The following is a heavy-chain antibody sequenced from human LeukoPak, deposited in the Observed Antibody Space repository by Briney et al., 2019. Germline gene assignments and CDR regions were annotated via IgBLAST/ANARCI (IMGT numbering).Heavy chain of an antibody. J-gene: IGHJ4*02. CDR1: GGTFSSYT. D-gene: IGHD3-3*01. Sequence: SVKVSCKASGGTFSSYTISWVRQAPGQGLEWMGRIIPILGIANYAQKFQGRVTITADKSTSSAYMELSSLRSEDTAVYYCARYDFWSGYYFDYWDQGTLVTVSS. CDR3: ARYDFWSGYYFDY. CDR2: IIPILGIA. V-gene: IGHV1-69*02.